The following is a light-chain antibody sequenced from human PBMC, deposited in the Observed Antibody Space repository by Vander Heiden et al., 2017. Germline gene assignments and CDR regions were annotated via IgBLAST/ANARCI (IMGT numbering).Light chain of an antibody. CDR2: WAS. J-gene: IGKJ4*01. CDR3: QQYDSTPRLT. CDR1: QSVLYSSNNKNY. V-gene: IGKV4-1*01. Sequence: DIVMTQSPDSLAVSLGERATINCKSSQSVLYSSNNKNYLAWYQQKPGQPPKLLIYWASTRESGVPDRSSGSGSGTDFTLTISSRQAEDVAVYYCQQYDSTPRLTFGGGTKVEIK.